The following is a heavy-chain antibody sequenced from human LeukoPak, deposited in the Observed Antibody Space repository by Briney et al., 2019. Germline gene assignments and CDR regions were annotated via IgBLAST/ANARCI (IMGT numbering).Heavy chain of an antibody. CDR3: AREGTYGDYGIYYYYMDV. Sequence: GGSLRLSCAASGFTFSSYAMNWVRQAPGKGLEWVSSISSSSSYIYYADSVKGRFTISRDNAKNSLYLQMNSLRAEDTAVYYCAREGTYGDYGIYYYYMDVWGKGTTVTVSS. D-gene: IGHD4-17*01. CDR1: GFTFSSYA. V-gene: IGHV3-21*01. CDR2: ISSSSSYI. J-gene: IGHJ6*03.